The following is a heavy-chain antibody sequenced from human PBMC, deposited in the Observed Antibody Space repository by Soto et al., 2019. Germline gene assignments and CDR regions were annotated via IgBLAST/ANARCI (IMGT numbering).Heavy chain of an antibody. CDR1: GFTVSSNY. V-gene: IGHV3-53*01. D-gene: IGHD2-15*01. Sequence: LRLSCAASGFTVSSNYMSWVRQAPGKGLEWVSVIYSGGSTYYADSVKGRFTISRDNSKNTLYLQMNSLRAEDTAVYYCASTPAASRPYYYFDYWGQGTLVTAPQ. J-gene: IGHJ4*02. CDR2: IYSGGST. CDR3: ASTPAASRPYYYFDY.